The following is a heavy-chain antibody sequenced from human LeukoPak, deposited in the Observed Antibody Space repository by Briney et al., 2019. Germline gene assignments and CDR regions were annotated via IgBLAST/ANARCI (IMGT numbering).Heavy chain of an antibody. D-gene: IGHD1-14*01. J-gene: IGHJ3*01. V-gene: IGHV3-30*02. CDR3: AKSRAPTAAPDAFDF. CDR2: IRYGGSASNE. CDR1: GFIFSNYG. Sequence: GGSLRLSCRASGFIFSNYGIHWVRQTPGKGLEWVAFIRYGGSASNEYYADYVKGRFTISRDNSKNSLYLQMNRLRIEDSALYYCAKSRAPTAAPDAFDFWGQGTMVIVSS.